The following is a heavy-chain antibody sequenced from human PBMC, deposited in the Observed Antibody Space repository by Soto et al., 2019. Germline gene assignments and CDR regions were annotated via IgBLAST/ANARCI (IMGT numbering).Heavy chain of an antibody. CDR2: TYYNGNA. CDR1: GDSIDRSNYY. J-gene: IGHJ4*02. CDR3: ARHFVAVVIKGWGY. D-gene: IGHD3-22*01. V-gene: IGHV4-39*01. Sequence: SETLSLTCTVSGDSIDRSNYYWDWIRQPPGKGLEWIGTTYYNGNAYYNPSLKSRVTMSVDTSKNQFSLKLISVTAADTAVYYCARHFVAVVIKGWGYLGQGALVTVS.